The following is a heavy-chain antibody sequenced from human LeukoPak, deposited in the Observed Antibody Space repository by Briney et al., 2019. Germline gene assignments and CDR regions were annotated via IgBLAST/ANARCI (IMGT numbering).Heavy chain of an antibody. CDR1: GFTFSDYS. CDR2: ITSSSNTI. J-gene: IGHJ4*02. Sequence: GGSLRLSCAASGFTFSDYSMTWVRQAPGKGLEWVSYITSSSNTIYYADSMKGRFTTSRDDAKNSLYLQMSSLRAEDTAVYYCASTPIARDYFDYWGQGTLVTVSS. V-gene: IGHV3-48*01. CDR3: ASTPIARDYFDY.